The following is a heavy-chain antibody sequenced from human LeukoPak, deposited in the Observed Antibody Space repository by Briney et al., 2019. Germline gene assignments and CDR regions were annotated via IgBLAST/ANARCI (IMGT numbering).Heavy chain of an antibody. D-gene: IGHD5-18*01. CDR2: INHSGST. CDR3: ARGRYSYGYGY. J-gene: IGHJ4*02. Sequence: PSETPSLTCAVYGGSFSGYYWSWIRQPPGKGLEWIGEINHSGSTNYNPSLKSRVTISVDTSKNQFSLKLSSVTAADTAVYYCARGRYSYGYGYWGQGTLVTVSS. V-gene: IGHV4-34*01. CDR1: GGSFSGYY.